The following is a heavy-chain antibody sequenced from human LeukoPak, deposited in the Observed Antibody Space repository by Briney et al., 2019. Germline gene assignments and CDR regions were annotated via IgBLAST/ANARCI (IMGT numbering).Heavy chain of an antibody. CDR3: AKDLAVTMIVVVDDAFDI. CDR1: GFTFSSSA. Sequence: GGSLRLSCAASGFTFSSSAMSWVRQAPGKGLEWVSAISNNGGYTYYADSVQGRFTISRDNSKSTLCLQMNSLRAEDTAVYYCAKDLAVTMIVVVDDAFDIWGQGTMVTVSS. CDR2: ISNNGGYT. D-gene: IGHD3-22*01. J-gene: IGHJ3*02. V-gene: IGHV3-23*01.